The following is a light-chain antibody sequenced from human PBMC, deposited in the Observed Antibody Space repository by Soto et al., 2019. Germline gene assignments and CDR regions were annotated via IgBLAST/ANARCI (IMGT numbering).Light chain of an antibody. V-gene: IGLV2-8*01. CDR2: EVS. Sequence: QSVLTQPPSASGSPGQSVTISCTGTSSDVGGYNYVSWYQQHPGKAPKLMIYEVSKRPPGVPDRFSGSKSGNTASLTVSGLQAEDEADYYCSSYAGSNMVVFGGGTKLTVL. CDR3: SSYAGSNMVV. CDR1: SSDVGGYNY. J-gene: IGLJ2*01.